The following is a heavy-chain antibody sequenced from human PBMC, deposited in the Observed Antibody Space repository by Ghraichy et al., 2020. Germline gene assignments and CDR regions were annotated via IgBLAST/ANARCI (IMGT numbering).Heavy chain of an antibody. CDR2: IYYSGST. D-gene: IGHD2-21*02. V-gene: IGHV4-59*01. CDR1: GGSISSYY. J-gene: IGHJ5*02. CDR3: ARGYCGGDCSTGWFDP. Sequence: ESLNISCTVSGGSISSYYWSWIRQPPGKGLEWIGYIYYSGSTDYNPSLKSRVTISVDTSKNQFSLKLSSVTAADTAVYYCARGYCGGDCSTGWFDPWGQGTLVTVSS.